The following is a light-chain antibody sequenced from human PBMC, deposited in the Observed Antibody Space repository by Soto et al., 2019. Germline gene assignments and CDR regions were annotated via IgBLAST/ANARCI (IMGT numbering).Light chain of an antibody. J-gene: IGLJ2*01. CDR3: QVWESSGDHPI. V-gene: IGLV3-21*01. CDR2: YDS. Sequence: SYELTQPPSVSVAPGKTARISCGGNNIGSYSVHWYQQKPGQAPVQVIYYDSDRPSGIPERFSGSNSGNTASLTISRVEAGDEAAYYCQVWESSGDHPIFGGGTKLTVL. CDR1: NIGSYS.